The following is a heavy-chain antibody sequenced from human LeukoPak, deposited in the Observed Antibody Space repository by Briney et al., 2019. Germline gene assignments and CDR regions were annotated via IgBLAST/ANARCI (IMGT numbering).Heavy chain of an antibody. CDR1: GGSISSSRYY. V-gene: IGHV4-39*01. CDR3: ARVGYTAMVKSFDI. CDR2: IYYSGSA. Sequence: PSETLSLTCTVSGGSISSSRYYWGWIRQPPGKGLEWIGSIYYSGSAYYNPSLKSRVTISVDTSKNQFSLRLRSVAAADTAVYYCARVGYTAMVKSFDIWGQGTMVTVSS. J-gene: IGHJ3*02. D-gene: IGHD5-18*01.